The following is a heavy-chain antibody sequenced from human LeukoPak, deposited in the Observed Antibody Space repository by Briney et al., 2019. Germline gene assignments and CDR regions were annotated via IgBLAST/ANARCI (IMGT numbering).Heavy chain of an antibody. V-gene: IGHV3-9*01. D-gene: IGHD4-17*01. Sequence: GRSLRLSCAASGFTFDEYAMHWVRQAPGKGLEWVSGISWSRYIIEYADSVRGRFTISRDNAKNSLFLQMNSLRAEDSAVYYCARDSGDYEPWYFDLWGRGTLVTVSS. CDR3: ARDSGDYEPWYFDL. CDR1: GFTFDEYA. CDR2: ISWSRYII. J-gene: IGHJ2*01.